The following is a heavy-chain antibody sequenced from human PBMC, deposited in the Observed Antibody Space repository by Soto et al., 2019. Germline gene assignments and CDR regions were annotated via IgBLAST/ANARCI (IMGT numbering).Heavy chain of an antibody. J-gene: IGHJ6*03. CDR1: GFTFSSYA. D-gene: IGHD6-19*01. CDR3: AKDGPAVGWYPYYYYYMDV. Sequence: GGSLRLSCAASGFTFSSYAMSWVRQAPGKGLEWVSAISGSGGSTYYADSVKGRFTISRDNSKNTLYLQMNSLRAEDTAVYYCAKDGPAVGWYPYYYYYMDVWGKGTTVTVSS. V-gene: IGHV3-23*01. CDR2: ISGSGGST.